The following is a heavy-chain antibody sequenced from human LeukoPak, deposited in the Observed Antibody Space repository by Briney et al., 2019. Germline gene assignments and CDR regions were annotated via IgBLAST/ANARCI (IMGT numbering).Heavy chain of an antibody. D-gene: IGHD6-13*01. CDR2: ISSNGGST. V-gene: IGHV3-64D*06. CDR3: VKGGSSSWYYFDY. Sequence: GGSLRLSCAASEFTFSSYSMNWVRQAPGKGLEYVSAISSNGGSTYYADSVKGRFTISRDNSKNTLYLQMSGLRAEDTAVYYCVKGGSSSWYYFDYWGQGTLVTVSS. CDR1: EFTFSSYS. J-gene: IGHJ4*02.